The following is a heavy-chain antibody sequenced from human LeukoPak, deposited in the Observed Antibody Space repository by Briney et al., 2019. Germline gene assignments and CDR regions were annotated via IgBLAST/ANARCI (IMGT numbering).Heavy chain of an antibody. CDR2: ISWNSGSI. CDR3: ATDGLVAEYFQH. J-gene: IGHJ1*01. CDR1: GFTFDDYA. Sequence: GRSLRLSCAASGFTFDDYAMHWVRQAPGKGLEWVSGISWNSGSIVYADSVKGRFTISRDNAKNSLYLQMNSLRAEDTALYYCATDGLVAEYFQHWGQGTLVTVSS. D-gene: IGHD3-16*01. V-gene: IGHV3-9*01.